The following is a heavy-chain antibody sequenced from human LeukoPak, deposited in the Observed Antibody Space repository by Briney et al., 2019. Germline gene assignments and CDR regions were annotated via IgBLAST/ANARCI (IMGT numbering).Heavy chain of an antibody. D-gene: IGHD3-9*01. V-gene: IGHV4-59*08. CDR3: ARQGYDILTGYIDAFDI. CDR2: ISYSGST. CDR1: GGSISSYY. J-gene: IGHJ3*02. Sequence: SETLSLTCTVSGGSISSYYWSWIRQPPGKGLEWMGYISYSGSTNYNPSLKSRVTISIDTSKNQFSLKLRSVTAADTAIYYCARQGYDILTGYIDAFDIWGQGTMVTVSS.